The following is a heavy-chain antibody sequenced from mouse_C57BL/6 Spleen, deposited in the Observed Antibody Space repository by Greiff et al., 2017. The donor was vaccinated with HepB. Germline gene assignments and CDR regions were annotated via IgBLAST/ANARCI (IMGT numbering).Heavy chain of an antibody. CDR2: IYPGSGNT. CDR1: GYTFTDYY. Sequence: QVQLQQSGAELVRPGASVKLSCKASGYTFTDYYINWVKQRPGQGLEWIARIYPGSGNTYYNEKFKGKATLTAEKSSSTAYMQLSSLTYEDSAVYFCARGEYYGSSRVFDYWGQGTTLTVSS. D-gene: IGHD1-1*01. V-gene: IGHV1-76*01. J-gene: IGHJ2*01. CDR3: ARGEYYGSSRVFDY.